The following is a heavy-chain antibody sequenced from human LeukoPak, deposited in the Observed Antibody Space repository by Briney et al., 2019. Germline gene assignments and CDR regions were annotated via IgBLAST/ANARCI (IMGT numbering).Heavy chain of an antibody. D-gene: IGHD6-6*01. CDR3: ARDVSSMFPNWFDP. CDR1: GDSISSRTYY. Sequence: SETLSLTCSVSGDSISSRTYYWTWIRQHPEKGLEWIGYIWNSGSTNYNPAPKSRVTISVDTSKNQFSLKLTSVTAADTAIYYCARDVSSMFPNWFDPWGQAILVIVSS. V-gene: IGHV4-31*03. CDR2: IWNSGST. J-gene: IGHJ5*02.